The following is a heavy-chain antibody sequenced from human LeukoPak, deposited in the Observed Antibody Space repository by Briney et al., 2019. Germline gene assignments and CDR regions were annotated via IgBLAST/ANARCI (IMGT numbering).Heavy chain of an antibody. CDR2: IKNKPDGGTS. J-gene: IGHJ5*02. D-gene: IGHD3-10*01. CDR1: GFTFSRAW. CDR3: TVVNYGSGSYPLGS. Sequence: PGGSLRLSCAASGFTFSRAWMSWVRQAPGKGLELVARIKNKPDGGTSDYTAPVKGRFTISRDDSKSTLYLQMNSLKTEDTAVYYCTVVNYGSGSYPLGSWGQGTLVTVSS. V-gene: IGHV3-15*01.